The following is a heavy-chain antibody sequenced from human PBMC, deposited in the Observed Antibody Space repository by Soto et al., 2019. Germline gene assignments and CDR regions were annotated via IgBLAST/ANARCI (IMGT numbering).Heavy chain of an antibody. Sequence: EVQLLESGGGLVQPGGSLRLSCAASGFTFSSYAMSWVRQAPGKGLEWVSAISGSGGSTYYADSVKGRFTISRDNSKNTLYLQMNSLRAEDTAVYYCAKDPPWGRRWLHLGGGWYFDLWGRGTLVTVSS. CDR1: GFTFSSYA. CDR3: AKDPPWGRRWLHLGGGWYFDL. CDR2: ISGSGGST. D-gene: IGHD3-16*01. J-gene: IGHJ2*01. V-gene: IGHV3-23*01.